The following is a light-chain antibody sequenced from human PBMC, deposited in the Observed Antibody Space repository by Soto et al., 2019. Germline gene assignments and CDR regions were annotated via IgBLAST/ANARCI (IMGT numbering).Light chain of an antibody. CDR1: QSINDY. CDR3: QQYDNLPLT. Sequence: DIQMTQSPSSLSASVGDRVIITRRASQSINDYLNWYQQKPGKAPKLLIYAASSLQSGVPSRFSGSSSRTDFTLTISSLQPEDFATYYCQQYDNLPLTFGGGTKVDIK. V-gene: IGKV1-39*01. CDR2: AAS. J-gene: IGKJ4*01.